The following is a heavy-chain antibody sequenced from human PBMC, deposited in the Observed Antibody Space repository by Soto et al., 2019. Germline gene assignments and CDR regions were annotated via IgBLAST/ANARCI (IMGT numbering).Heavy chain of an antibody. V-gene: IGHV3-33*01. D-gene: IGHD7-27*01. CDR1: GFIFSSFG. Sequence: GGSLRLSCAASGFIFSSFGMHWVRQAPGKGLEWVAHIWYDGSNTYYADSVKGRFAISRDNSRNTLYLQMNSLRAEDTAVYHCVRDLLGSGGHFDYWGQGTPVTVSS. CDR2: IWYDGSNT. CDR3: VRDLLGSGGHFDY. J-gene: IGHJ4*02.